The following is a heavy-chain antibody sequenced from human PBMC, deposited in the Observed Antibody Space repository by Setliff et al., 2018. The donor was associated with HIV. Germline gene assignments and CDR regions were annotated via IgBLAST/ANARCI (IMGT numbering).Heavy chain of an antibody. CDR3: VRDDYGYNGKGSDY. Sequence: GSLRLSCAASGLIFSSYEMNWVRQAPGKGLEWIGEINHSGSTNYNPSLKSRVTISVDTSKNQFSLSLNSVTAADTAVYFCVRDDYGYNGKGSDYWGPGTLVTVSS. CDR1: GLIFSSYE. CDR2: INHSGST. V-gene: IGHV4-34*01. D-gene: IGHD4-17*01. J-gene: IGHJ4*02.